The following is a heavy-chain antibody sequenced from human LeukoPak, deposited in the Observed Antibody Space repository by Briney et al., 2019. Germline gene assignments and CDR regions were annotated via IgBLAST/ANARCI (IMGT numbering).Heavy chain of an antibody. CDR3: ARAELRFLEWLPFDY. CDR2: INPNSGGT. CDR1: GYTFTGYY. V-gene: IGHV1-2*02. D-gene: IGHD3-3*01. Sequence: ASVNVSCEASGYTFTGYYMHWVRQAPGQGLEWMGWINPNSGGTNYAQMFQGRVTMTRDTSISTAYMELSRLRSDDTAVYYCARAELRFLEWLPFDYWGQGTLVTVSS. J-gene: IGHJ4*02.